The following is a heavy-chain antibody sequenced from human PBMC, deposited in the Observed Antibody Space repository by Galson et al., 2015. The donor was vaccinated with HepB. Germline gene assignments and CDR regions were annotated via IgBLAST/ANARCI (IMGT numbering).Heavy chain of an antibody. J-gene: IGHJ2*01. CDR3: AKGAYCGGDCQGLYWYFDL. CDR2: IWYDGINT. V-gene: IGHV3-33*06. CDR1: GFSFSHYG. Sequence: SLRLSCAASGFSFSHYGMHWFRQAPGKGLEWVANIWYDGINTYYPDSVKGRFSISRDSSTSTLYLQMNSLRAEDTAVYYCAKGAYCGGDCQGLYWYFDLWGRGTLVTVSS. D-gene: IGHD2-21*01.